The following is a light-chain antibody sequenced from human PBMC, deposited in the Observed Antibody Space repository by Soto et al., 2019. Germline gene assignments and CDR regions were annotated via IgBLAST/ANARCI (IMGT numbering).Light chain of an antibody. CDR3: QTWGTGIPWV. CDR2: LNSDGSH. CDR1: SGHSSYA. V-gene: IGLV4-69*01. J-gene: IGLJ3*02. Sequence: QSVLTQSPSASASLGASVKLTCTLSSGHSSYAIAWHQQQPEKGPRYLMKLNSDGSHSKGDGIPDRFSGSSSGAERYLTISSLPSEDEADYYCQTWGTGIPWVFGGGTQLTVL.